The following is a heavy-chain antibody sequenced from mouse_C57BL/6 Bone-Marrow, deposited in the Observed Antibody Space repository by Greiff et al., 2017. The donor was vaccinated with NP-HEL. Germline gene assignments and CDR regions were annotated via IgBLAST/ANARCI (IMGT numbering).Heavy chain of an antibody. Sequence: VQLQQSGPELVRPGVSVKISCKGSGYTFTDYAMHWVKQSHAKSLEWIGVISTYYGDASYNQKLKDKATMTVDKSSSTAYMELARLTSEDSAVYYCARFITTRYFGYWGQGTTLTGSS. D-gene: IGHD1-1*01. J-gene: IGHJ2*01. V-gene: IGHV1-67*01. CDR2: ISTYYGDA. CDR1: GYTFTDYA. CDR3: ARFITTRYFGY.